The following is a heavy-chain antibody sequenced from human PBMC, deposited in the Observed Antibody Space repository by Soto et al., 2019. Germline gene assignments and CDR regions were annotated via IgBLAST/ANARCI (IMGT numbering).Heavy chain of an antibody. CDR2: ISSSSSYI. CDR1: GFTFSSYS. D-gene: IGHD2-2*01. V-gene: IGHV3-21*01. Sequence: EVQLVESGGGLVKPGGSLRLSCAASGFTFSSYSMNWVRQAPGKGLEWVSSISSSSSYIYYADSVKGRFTISRDNAKNSLYLQMNSLRAEDTAVYYCASLGCSSTGCYGYYYGMDVWGQGTTVTVSS. J-gene: IGHJ6*02. CDR3: ASLGCSSTGCYGYYYGMDV.